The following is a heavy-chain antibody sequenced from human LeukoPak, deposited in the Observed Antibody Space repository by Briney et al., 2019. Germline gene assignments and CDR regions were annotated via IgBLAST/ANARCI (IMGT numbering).Heavy chain of an antibody. D-gene: IGHD5-12*01. CDR1: GGSISSYY. J-gene: IGHJ5*02. CDR3: TRLTATSWFDP. V-gene: IGHV4-59*08. CDR2: IYYSGST. Sequence: SETLSLTCTVSGGSISSYYWSWIRQPPGKGLEWIGYIYYSGSTNYNPSLKSRVTISVDTSKNQFSLKLSSVTAADTAVYYCTRLTATSWFDPWGQGTLVTVSS.